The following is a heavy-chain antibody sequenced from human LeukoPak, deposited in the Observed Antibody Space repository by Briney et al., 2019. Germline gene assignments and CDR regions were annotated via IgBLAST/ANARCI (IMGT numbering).Heavy chain of an antibody. D-gene: IGHD6-13*01. CDR1: GFTFSSYA. V-gene: IGHV3-23*01. J-gene: IGHJ4*02. CDR2: ISGSGGST. CDR3: AKDRDSSTWSFFDF. Sequence: GGSLRLSCAASGFTFSSYAMSWVRQAPGKGLEWVSAISGSGGSTYYADSVKGRFTISRDNSKNTLYLQMNNLRPEDTAVYYCAKDRDSSTWSFFDFWGQGTLVTVSS.